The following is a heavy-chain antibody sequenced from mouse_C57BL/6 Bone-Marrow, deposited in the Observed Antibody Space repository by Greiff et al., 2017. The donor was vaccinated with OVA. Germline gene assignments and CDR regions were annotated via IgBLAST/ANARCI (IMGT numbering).Heavy chain of an antibody. V-gene: IGHV5-6*01. Sequence: VQLKESGGDLVKPGGSLKLSCAASGFTFSSYGMSWVRQTPDKRLEWVATISSGGSYTYYPDSVKGRFTISRDNAKNTLYLQMSSLKSEDTAMYYCARHGSYLDYWGQGTTLTVSS. CDR2: ISSGGSYT. D-gene: IGHD1-1*02. J-gene: IGHJ2*01. CDR1: GFTFSSYG. CDR3: ARHGSYLDY.